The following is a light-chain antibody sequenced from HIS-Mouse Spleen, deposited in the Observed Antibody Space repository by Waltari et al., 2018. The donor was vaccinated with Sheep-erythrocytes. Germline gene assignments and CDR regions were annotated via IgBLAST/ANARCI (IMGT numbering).Light chain of an antibody. Sequence: QSALTQPRSVSGSPGQSVTISCTGTSSDVGGYNYVSWYQQYPGKAPKLMIYDVSNRHSGVPDRFSGSKSGNTAYLTISGLQAEDEADYYCCSYAGSYNNVFATGTKVTVL. V-gene: IGLV2-11*01. J-gene: IGLJ1*01. CDR1: SSDVGGYNY. CDR3: CSYAGSYNNV. CDR2: DVS.